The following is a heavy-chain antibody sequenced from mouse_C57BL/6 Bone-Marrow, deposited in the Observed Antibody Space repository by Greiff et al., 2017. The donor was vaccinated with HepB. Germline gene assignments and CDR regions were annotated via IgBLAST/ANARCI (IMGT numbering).Heavy chain of an antibody. D-gene: IGHD2-4*01. CDR2: VNPSNGGT. V-gene: IGHV1-53*01. CDR1: GYTFTSYW. Sequence: QFQLQQPGTELGKPGASVKLSCKASGYTFTSYWMHWVKQMPVQGLEWIGNVNPSNGGTNYNEKFKSKATLTVDKSSSTDYMQLSRRTSEDSAGYYCERRSDIFDNDGECFAYWGQGTLVTVFA. J-gene: IGHJ3*01. CDR3: ERRSDIFDNDGECFAY.